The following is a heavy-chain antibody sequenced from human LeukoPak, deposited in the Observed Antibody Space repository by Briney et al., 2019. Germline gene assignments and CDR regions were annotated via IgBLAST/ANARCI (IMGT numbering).Heavy chain of an antibody. J-gene: IGHJ4*02. D-gene: IGHD5-18*01. Sequence: GGSLRLSCAASGFTFSSYAMHWVRQAPGKGLEWVAVISYDGSNKYYADSVKGRFTISRDNSKNTLYLQMNSLRAEDTAVYYCARGLSVDTAGGYWGQGTLVTVSS. CDR1: GFTFSSYA. CDR3: ARGLSVDTAGGY. CDR2: ISYDGSNK. V-gene: IGHV3-30-3*01.